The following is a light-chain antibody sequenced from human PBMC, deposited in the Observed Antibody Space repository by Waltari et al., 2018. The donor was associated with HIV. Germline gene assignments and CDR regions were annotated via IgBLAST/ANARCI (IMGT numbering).Light chain of an antibody. J-gene: IGKJ2*01. V-gene: IGKV1-39*01. Sequence: DIQMTQPPSSMHASVGDRVTITCRASQNISTYLNWYQQKPGRAPNLLIFAASSLQSGVPSRFSGSGSGTDFTLTISSLQPEDFATYHCQQSYSTPRTFGQGTKLEFK. CDR3: QQSYSTPRT. CDR2: AAS. CDR1: QNISTY.